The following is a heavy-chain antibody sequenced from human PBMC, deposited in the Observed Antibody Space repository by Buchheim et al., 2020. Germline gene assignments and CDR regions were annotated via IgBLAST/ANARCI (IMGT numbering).Heavy chain of an antibody. D-gene: IGHD6-19*01. CDR1: GFTFSSYA. CDR2: ISYDGSNK. J-gene: IGHJ3*02. Sequence: QVQLVESGGGVVQPGRSLRLSCAASGFTFSSYAMHWVRQAPGKGLEWVAVISYDGSNKYYADSVKGRFTISRDNSKNTLYLKMNSLRAEDTAVYYCARDLPGIAVAGTRLISDAFDIWGQGT. CDR3: ARDLPGIAVAGTRLISDAFDI. V-gene: IGHV3-30-3*01.